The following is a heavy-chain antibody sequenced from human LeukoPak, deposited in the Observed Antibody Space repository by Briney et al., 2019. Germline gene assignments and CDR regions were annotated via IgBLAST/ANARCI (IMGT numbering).Heavy chain of an antibody. CDR2: IIPIFGTA. D-gene: IGHD3-9*01. V-gene: IGHV1-69*05. Sequence: EASVKVSCKASGGTFSSYAISWVRQAPGQGLEWMGRIIPIFGTANYAQKFQGRVTITTDESTSTAYMELSSLRSEDTAVYYCASSPRGYFDWLLYFGYWGQGTLVTVSS. CDR3: ASSPRGYFDWLLYFGY. J-gene: IGHJ4*02. CDR1: GGTFSSYA.